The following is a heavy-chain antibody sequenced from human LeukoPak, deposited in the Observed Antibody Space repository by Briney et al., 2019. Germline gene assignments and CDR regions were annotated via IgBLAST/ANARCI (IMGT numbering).Heavy chain of an antibody. CDR1: GLTFSSYA. V-gene: IGHV3-23*01. D-gene: IGHD3-10*01. Sequence: GGSLRLSCAESGLTFSSYAMSWVRQAPGKGLEWVSAISGSGGSTYYADSVKGRFTISRDNSKNTLYLQMNSLRAEDTAVYYCAKRLRDGDNYYYYMDVWGKGTTVTVSS. CDR2: ISGSGGST. J-gene: IGHJ6*03. CDR3: AKRLRDGDNYYYYMDV.